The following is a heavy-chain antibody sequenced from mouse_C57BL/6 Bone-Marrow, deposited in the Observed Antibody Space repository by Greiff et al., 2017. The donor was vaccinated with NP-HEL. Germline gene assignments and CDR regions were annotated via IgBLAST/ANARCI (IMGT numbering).Heavy chain of an antibody. CDR2: INPNNGGT. CDR1: GYTFTDYY. V-gene: IGHV1-26*01. CDR3: ARDDYGSSLYAMDY. D-gene: IGHD1-1*01. J-gene: IGHJ4*01. Sequence: VQLQQSGPELVKPGASVKISCKASGYTFTDYYMNWVKQSHGKSLEWIGDINPNNGGTSYNQKFKGKATLTVDKSSSTAYMELRSLTSEDSAVYYCARDDYGSSLYAMDYWGQGTSVTVSS.